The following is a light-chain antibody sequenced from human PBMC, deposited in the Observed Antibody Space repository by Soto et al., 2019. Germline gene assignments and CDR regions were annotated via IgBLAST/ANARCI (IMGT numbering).Light chain of an antibody. V-gene: IGLV1-44*01. CDR1: SSNIGSTA. CDR3: ATWDYDLNGVV. J-gene: IGLJ2*01. CDR2: SND. Sequence: QSVLTQPHSASGTPGQRVSISCSGGSSNIGSTAVDWYQQVPGMAPKLLIYSNDQRPSGVPDRFSGSKSGTSGSLVISGLQSEDEADYFCATWDYDLNGVVFGGGTQLTVL.